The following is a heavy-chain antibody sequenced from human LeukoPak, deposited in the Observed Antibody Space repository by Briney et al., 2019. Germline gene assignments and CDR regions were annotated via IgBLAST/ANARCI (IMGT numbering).Heavy chain of an antibody. V-gene: IGHV4-59*01. Sequence: SETLSLTCTVSGGSISSYYWSWIRQPPGKGLEWIGYIYYSGSTNYNPSLKSRVTISVDTSKNQFSLKLSSVTAADTAMYYCARLMVYARSALYYFDYWGQGTLVTVSS. CDR2: IYYSGST. J-gene: IGHJ4*02. CDR3: ARLMVYARSALYYFDY. CDR1: GGSISSYY. D-gene: IGHD2-8*01.